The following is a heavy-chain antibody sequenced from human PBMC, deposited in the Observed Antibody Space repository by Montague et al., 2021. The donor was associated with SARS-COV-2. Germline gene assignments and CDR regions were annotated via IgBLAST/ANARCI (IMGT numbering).Heavy chain of an antibody. Sequence: SETLSLTCTVSGDSMSGYYWSWVRQAPGTGLEWIGYIFYSGSTSYNPSLNSRVTISIDTSKKQFSLKLTSVTAADTAVYFCAREGGTKSSHWRGAFDSWGHGTLVTVSS. V-gene: IGHV4-59*01. D-gene: IGHD3-3*01. CDR1: GDSMSGYY. J-gene: IGHJ5*01. CDR3: AREGGTKSSHWRGAFDS. CDR2: IFYSGST.